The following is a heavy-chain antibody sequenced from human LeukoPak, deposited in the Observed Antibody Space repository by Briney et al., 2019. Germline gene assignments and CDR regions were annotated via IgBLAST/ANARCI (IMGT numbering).Heavy chain of an antibody. J-gene: IGHJ6*03. V-gene: IGHV1-69*05. Sequence: SVKVSCKASGGTFSSYAIIWVRQAPGQGLEWMGGIMPIFGTANYAQKFQGRVTITTDESTSTAYMALSSLRSEDTAVYYCARDGSSIAARPYYYYYMDVWGKGTTVTVSS. CDR1: GGTFSSYA. CDR3: ARDGSSIAARPYYYYYMDV. D-gene: IGHD6-6*01. CDR2: IMPIFGTA.